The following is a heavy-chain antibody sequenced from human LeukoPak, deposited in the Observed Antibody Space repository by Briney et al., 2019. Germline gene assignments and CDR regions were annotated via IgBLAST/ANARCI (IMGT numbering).Heavy chain of an antibody. CDR3: AKEGSGSYYVTWFDP. CDR2: ISGSGGST. CDR1: GFTFSSYA. D-gene: IGHD1-26*01. Sequence: PGGSLRLSYAASGFTFSSYAMSWVRQAPGKGLEWVSAISGSGGSTYYADSVKGRFTISRDNSKNTLYLQMNSLRAEDTAVYYCAKEGSGSYYVTWFDPWGQGTLVTVSS. V-gene: IGHV3-23*01. J-gene: IGHJ5*02.